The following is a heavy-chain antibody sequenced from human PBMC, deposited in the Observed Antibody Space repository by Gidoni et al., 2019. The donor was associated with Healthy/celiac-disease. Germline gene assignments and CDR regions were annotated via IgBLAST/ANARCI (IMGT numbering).Heavy chain of an antibody. V-gene: IGHV3-21*01. CDR2: ISSSSGYI. CDR3: ARDMSTVVRGWWFDP. CDR1: GFTFSSYS. J-gene: IGHJ5*02. Sequence: EVQLVEPGGGLAKPGGSLTLSCAASGFTFSSYSMNWVRQAPGKGLEWVSSISSSSGYIYYADSVKGRFTISRDNAKNSLYLQMNSLRAEDTAVYYCARDMSTVVRGWWFDPWGQGTLVTVSS. D-gene: IGHD4-17*01.